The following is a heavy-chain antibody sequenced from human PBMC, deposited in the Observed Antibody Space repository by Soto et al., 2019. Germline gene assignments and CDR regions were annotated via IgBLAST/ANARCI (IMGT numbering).Heavy chain of an antibody. Sequence: EVQVLESGGGLEQPGGSLRLSCVASGLTFRSYVMNWVRQAPGKGLEWVSGISGSGDTTHYADSVKGRFTISRDNSKNTLLLQINSLGAEDTAIYYCAKDSNKYSSSLRGRYFDYWGQGIGVTVSS. J-gene: IGHJ4*02. D-gene: IGHD6-6*01. CDR1: GLTFRSYV. CDR3: AKDSNKYSSSLRGRYFDY. CDR2: ISGSGDTT. V-gene: IGHV3-23*01.